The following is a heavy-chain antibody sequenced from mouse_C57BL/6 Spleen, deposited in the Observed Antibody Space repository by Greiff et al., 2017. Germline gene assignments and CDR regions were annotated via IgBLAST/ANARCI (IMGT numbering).Heavy chain of an antibody. CDR2: IWRGGST. Sequence: QVQLKESGPGLVQPSQSLSITCTVSGFSLTSYGVHWVRQSPGKGLEWLGVIWRGGSTDYNAAFMSRLSITKDNSKSHVFFKMNSLQADDTAIYYCAKNLDYYGSSTRYFDVWGTGTTVTVSS. CDR3: AKNLDYYGSSTRYFDV. CDR1: GFSLTSYG. V-gene: IGHV2-5*01. J-gene: IGHJ1*03. D-gene: IGHD1-1*01.